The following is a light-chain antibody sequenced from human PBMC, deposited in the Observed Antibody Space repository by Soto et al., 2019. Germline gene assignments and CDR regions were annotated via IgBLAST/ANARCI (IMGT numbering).Light chain of an antibody. CDR2: AAS. Sequence: DIQLTQSPSFLSASVGDRVTITCRASQGISTYLAWYQQKPGKDPKLLIYAASTLQSGVPSRFSGSGSGTESTLKIRSLQPEDYASYYFQKLYSHPLTFGGGTKVEIK. J-gene: IGKJ4*01. CDR3: QKLYSHPLT. V-gene: IGKV1-9*01. CDR1: QGISTY.